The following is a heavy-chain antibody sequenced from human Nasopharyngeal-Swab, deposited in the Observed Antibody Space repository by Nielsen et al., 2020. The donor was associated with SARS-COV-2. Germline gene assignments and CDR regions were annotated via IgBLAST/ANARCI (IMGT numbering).Heavy chain of an antibody. V-gene: IGHV3-49*04. CDR3: TRDHFGIEVFSRPHFDY. J-gene: IGHJ4*02. CDR1: GSTSGDYV. CDR2: IRTKPYGATT. D-gene: IGHD3-22*01. Sequence: GGSLRLSCTTSGSTSGDYVMNWVRQAPGKGLEWVGFIRTKPYGATTEYAASVKGRFTTSRDDSTGVAYLQMNSLQTEDTGVYYCTRDHFGIEVFSRPHFDYWGQGALVTVSS.